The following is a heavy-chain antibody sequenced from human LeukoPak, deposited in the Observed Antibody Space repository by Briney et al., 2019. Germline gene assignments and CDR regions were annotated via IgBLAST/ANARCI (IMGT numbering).Heavy chain of an antibody. Sequence: GGSLRLSCAASGFTVSSNYMSWVRQAPGKGLEWVSVIYPDENDATTHYVASVKGRFSISRDNSKNTLYLQMNSLSAEDTAVFYCARGGDYRVYYHTMDVWGQGTPVTVSS. J-gene: IGHJ6*02. CDR3: ARGGDYRVYYHTMDV. CDR2: IYPDENDATT. V-gene: IGHV3-66*02. CDR1: GFTVSSNY. D-gene: IGHD4-17*01.